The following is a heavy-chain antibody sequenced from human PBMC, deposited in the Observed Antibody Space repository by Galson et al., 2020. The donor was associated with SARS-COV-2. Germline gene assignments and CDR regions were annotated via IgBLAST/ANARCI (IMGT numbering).Heavy chain of an antibody. CDR1: DVSMPRYS. CDR3: ARDPAPLYGDNYDYRMDV. D-gene: IGHD2-21*01. CDR2: ISYSRST. J-gene: IGHJ6*02. Sequence: ETSATLSLTCSVYDVSMPRYSWSWLRQPPGEGLGWTGYISYSRSTHYNPSLRSPVTMLVDLSKNQFSLKLSSVTAADTAVYYCARDPAPLYGDNYDYRMDVWGRGTTVTVSS. V-gene: IGHV4-59*13.